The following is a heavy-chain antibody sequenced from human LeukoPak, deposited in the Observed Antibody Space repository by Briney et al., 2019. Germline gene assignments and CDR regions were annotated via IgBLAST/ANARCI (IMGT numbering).Heavy chain of an antibody. Sequence: PSETLSLTCTVSGGSISSYYWSWIRQPPGKGLEWIGYIYYSGSTNYNPSLKSRVTISVDTSKNQFSLKLSSVTAADTAVYYRARLSPGGLLGAWGQGTLVTVSS. CDR3: ARLSPGGLLGA. CDR1: GGSISSYY. J-gene: IGHJ4*02. D-gene: IGHD3-16*01. CDR2: IYYSGST. V-gene: IGHV4-59*08.